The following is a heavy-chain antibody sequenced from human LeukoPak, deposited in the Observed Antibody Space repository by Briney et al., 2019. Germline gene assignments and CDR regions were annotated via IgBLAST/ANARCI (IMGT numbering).Heavy chain of an antibody. CDR2: IYYSGST. Sequence: SETLSLTCTVSGDSMSSSHYCWGWIRQPPGKGLEWIGSIYYSGSTYYNPSLKSRVTMSVDTSKKQFSLKLSSVTAADTAVYYCASGLRFLNVWGKGTTVTVSS. D-gene: IGHD3-3*01. CDR3: ASGLRFLNV. CDR1: GDSMSSSHYC. V-gene: IGHV4-39*01. J-gene: IGHJ6*04.